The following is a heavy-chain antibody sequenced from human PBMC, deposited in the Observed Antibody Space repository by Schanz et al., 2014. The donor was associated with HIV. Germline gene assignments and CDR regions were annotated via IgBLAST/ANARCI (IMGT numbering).Heavy chain of an antibody. V-gene: IGHV4-34*01. Sequence: QVRLQESGPGLVKPSETLSLTCAVYGGSFSGYYWSWIRQPPGKGLEWIGEIKHSGGPNYNPSLKGRVPIAVDASKTQFPLKLSSVTAADTAIYYCARGGEVRGVLITTPYSYSSILDVWGQGTTVTISS. CDR1: GGSFSGYY. J-gene: IGHJ6*02. D-gene: IGHD3-10*01. CDR2: IKHSGGP. CDR3: ARGGEVRGVLITTPYSYSSILDV.